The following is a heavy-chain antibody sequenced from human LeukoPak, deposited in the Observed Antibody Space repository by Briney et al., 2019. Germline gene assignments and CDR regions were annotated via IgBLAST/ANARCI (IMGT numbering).Heavy chain of an antibody. Sequence: HPGGSLRLSCLVSGFTVSNNYMTWVRQAPGKGLEWVAVIWYDGSNKYYADSVKGRFTISRDNSKNTLYLQMNSLRAEDTAVYYCARNYYDSSGYYYPFDYWGQGTLVTVSS. CDR3: ARNYYDSSGYYYPFDY. V-gene: IGHV3-33*08. CDR1: GFTVSNNY. J-gene: IGHJ4*02. D-gene: IGHD3-22*01. CDR2: IWYDGSNK.